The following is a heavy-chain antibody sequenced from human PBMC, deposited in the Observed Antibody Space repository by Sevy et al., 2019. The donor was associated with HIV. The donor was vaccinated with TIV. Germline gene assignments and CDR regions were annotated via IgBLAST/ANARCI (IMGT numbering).Heavy chain of an antibody. CDR1: GFTFTNAW. CDR2: IKGTTNGGTT. V-gene: IGHV3-15*07. CDR3: TTDRDYFDRSTGYPETVPIAH. Sequence: GGSLRLSCAASGFTFTNAWMNWVRQAPGMRLEWVGRIKGTTNGGTTDYAAPVKGRFIISRDDSKNTLYLQMTSLKIEDTAVYYCTTDRDYFDRSTGYPETVPIAHWGQGKLVTVSS. D-gene: IGHD3-22*01. J-gene: IGHJ4*02.